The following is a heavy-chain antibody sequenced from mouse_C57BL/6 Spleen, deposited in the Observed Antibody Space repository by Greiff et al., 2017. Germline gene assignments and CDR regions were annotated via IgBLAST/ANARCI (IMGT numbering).Heavy chain of an antibody. J-gene: IGHJ1*03. Sequence: VQLQQSGPELVKPGASVKISCKASGYSFTDYNMNWVKQSNGKSLEWIGVINPNYGTTSYNQTFKGKAPLTVDQSSSTAYMQLNSLTSEDSAVYYCARGNYYGSSYGYFDVWGTGTTVTVSS. CDR3: ARGNYYGSSYGYFDV. V-gene: IGHV1-39*01. CDR1: GYSFTDYN. D-gene: IGHD1-1*01. CDR2: INPNYGTT.